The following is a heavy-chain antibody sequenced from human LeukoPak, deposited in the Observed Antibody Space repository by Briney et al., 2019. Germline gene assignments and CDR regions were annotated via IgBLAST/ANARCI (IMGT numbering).Heavy chain of an antibody. V-gene: IGHV1-2*06. J-gene: IGHJ5*02. CDR3: ARDRIFDP. Sequence: AASLKLSCKASGYTFTGYYIHWVRQAPGQGLEWMARINPNSGGTDYAQQFQGRVTITRDTAISSSYLQLSRPRSDDTAVYYCARDRIFDPWPEGTLVTVSS. CDR2: INPNSGGT. CDR1: GYTFTGYY.